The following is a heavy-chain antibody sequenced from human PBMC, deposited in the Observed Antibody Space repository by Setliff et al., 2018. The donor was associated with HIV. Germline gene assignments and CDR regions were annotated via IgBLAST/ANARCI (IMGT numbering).Heavy chain of an antibody. CDR3: ARARDAFDI. Sequence: ASVKVSCKVSGYTLSELSMHWVRQAPGEGLEWMGGFDPEDGETIYAEKFQGRVTMTEDTATETAYMELSSLRSEDTAVYYCARARDAFDIWGQGTMVTVSS. CDR1: GYTLSELS. V-gene: IGHV1-24*01. CDR2: FDPEDGET. J-gene: IGHJ3*02.